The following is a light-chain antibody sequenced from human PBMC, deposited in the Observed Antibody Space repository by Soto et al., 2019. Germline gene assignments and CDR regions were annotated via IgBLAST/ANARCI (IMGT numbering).Light chain of an antibody. V-gene: IGKV1-9*01. Sequence: IQLTQSPSSLSVSVGDRVTITCRASQGLSSYLAWYQQKPGKAPKLLIYAASTLQSGVPSRFSGSGSETDFTLTISSVQAEDFATYYCQQVNSYPLTFGGGTKVDIK. CDR2: AAS. J-gene: IGKJ4*01. CDR3: QQVNSYPLT. CDR1: QGLSSY.